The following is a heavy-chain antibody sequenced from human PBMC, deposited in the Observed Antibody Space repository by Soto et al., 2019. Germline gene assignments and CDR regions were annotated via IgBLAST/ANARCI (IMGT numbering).Heavy chain of an antibody. V-gene: IGHV4-4*07. D-gene: IGHD6-13*01. CDR3: ARGGSSSWGMKFDP. Sequence: QVQLQESGPGLVKPSETLSLTCTVSGGSIKTYYWAWIRQPAGEGLEWIGRIYSAGTSIHYNPSLKGRVTMSVDTSSNQFSLKLNSVTAADSAVYYCARGGSSSWGMKFDPWGQGTLVTVSS. CDR1: GGSIKTYY. J-gene: IGHJ5*02. CDR2: IYSAGTSI.